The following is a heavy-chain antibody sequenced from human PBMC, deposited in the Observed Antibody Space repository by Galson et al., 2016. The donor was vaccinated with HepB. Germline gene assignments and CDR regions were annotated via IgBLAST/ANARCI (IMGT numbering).Heavy chain of an antibody. J-gene: IGHJ4*02. CDR1: GDSVSGYY. V-gene: IGHV4-59*02. Sequence: SETLSLTCTVSGDSVSGYYWGWIRQSPGKGLEYIGYKHYRGWADYNPSLNRRVTISLDTSKNQFSLILTSGTAADTGMYYCARLSCSTTDCLHPPYDSWGQGTLVTVSS. CDR3: ARLSCSTTDCLHPPYDS. D-gene: IGHD3-16*01. CDR2: KHYRGWA.